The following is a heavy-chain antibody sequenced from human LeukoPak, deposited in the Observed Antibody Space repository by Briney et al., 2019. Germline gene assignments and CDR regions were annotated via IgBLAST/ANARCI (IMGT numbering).Heavy chain of an antibody. CDR2: ISSSGINM. Sequence: GGSLRLSCAASGFTFSSYEMNWVRQAPGKGLEWVSYISSSGINMYYADSVKGRFTISRDNDKNSLYLQMNSLRAEDTAVYYCARRFDSWGQGTLVTVSS. CDR1: GFTFSSYE. V-gene: IGHV3-48*03. J-gene: IGHJ4*02. CDR3: ARRFDS.